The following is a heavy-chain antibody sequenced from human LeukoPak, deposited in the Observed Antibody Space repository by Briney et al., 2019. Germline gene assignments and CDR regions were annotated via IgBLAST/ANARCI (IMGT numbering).Heavy chain of an antibody. D-gene: IGHD6-19*01. CDR3: ARGSSGWYIDY. Sequence: GGSLRLSCATSGFTFSAYWMHWVRQAPGKGLVWVSRVYTDGGRTGYADSVEGRVTISRDNAKSTLYLQMNSLRDEDTAVYYCARGSSGWYIDYWGQGTLVTVSS. V-gene: IGHV3-74*01. CDR1: GFTFSAYW. CDR2: VYTDGGRT. J-gene: IGHJ4*02.